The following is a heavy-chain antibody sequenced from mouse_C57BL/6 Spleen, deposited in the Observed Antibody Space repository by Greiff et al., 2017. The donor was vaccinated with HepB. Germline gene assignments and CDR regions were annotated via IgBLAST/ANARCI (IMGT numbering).Heavy chain of an antibody. CDR2: IYPGDGDT. CDR3: ARGSSYDYDSGYAMDY. CDR1: GYAFSSSW. J-gene: IGHJ4*01. Sequence: VQLQESGPELVKPGASVKISCKASGYAFSSSWMNWVKQRPGKGLEWIGRIYPGDGDTNYNGKFKGKATLTADKSSSTAYMQLSSLTSEDSAVYFCARGSSYDYDSGYAMDYWGQGTSVTVSS. V-gene: IGHV1-82*01. D-gene: IGHD2-4*01.